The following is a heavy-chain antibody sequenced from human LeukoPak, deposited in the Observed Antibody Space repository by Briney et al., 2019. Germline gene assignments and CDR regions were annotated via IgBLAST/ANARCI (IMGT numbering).Heavy chain of an antibody. CDR1: GYTFTSYD. D-gene: IGHD1-26*01. J-gene: IGHJ5*02. CDR2: MNPNSGNT. Sequence: ASVKVSCKASGYTFTSYDINWVRPATGQGLEWMGWMNPNSGNTGYAQKFQGRVTITADESTSTAYMELSSLRSEDTAVYYCAGVGAANWFDPWGQGALVTVSS. V-gene: IGHV1-8*01. CDR3: AGVGAANWFDP.